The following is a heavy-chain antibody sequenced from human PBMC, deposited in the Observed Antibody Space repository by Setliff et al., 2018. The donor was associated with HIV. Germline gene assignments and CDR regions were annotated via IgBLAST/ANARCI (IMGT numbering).Heavy chain of an antibody. CDR1: GHSISGYY. CDR2: IHTGGNT. D-gene: IGHD5-12*01. CDR3: ARDRIEFVAEDPHDVFDI. V-gene: IGHV4-4*07. Sequence: PSETLSLTCSVSGHSISGYYWSWIRQPAGRGLEWIGRIHTGGNTNYNPSLRGRVTMSVDMSKNQFSLKLTSVSAADTAVYYCARDRIEFVAEDPHDVFDIWGRGTLVTVSS. J-gene: IGHJ3*02.